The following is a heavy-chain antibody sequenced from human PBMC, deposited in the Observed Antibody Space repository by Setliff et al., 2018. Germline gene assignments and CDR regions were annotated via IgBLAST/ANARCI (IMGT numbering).Heavy chain of an antibody. J-gene: IGHJ5*02. D-gene: IGHD3-10*01. CDR3: ARGKGSWVLLRWFDP. Sequence: GGSLRLSCTSSGFTFSTYWMSWVRQAPGKGLEWVANIKHDGSEKNYVDSVKGRFTISRDNAENSLYLQMNSLRAEDTAVYYCARGKGSWVLLRWFDPWGQGTLVTVSS. CDR1: GFTFSTYW. V-gene: IGHV3-7*01. CDR2: IKHDGSEK.